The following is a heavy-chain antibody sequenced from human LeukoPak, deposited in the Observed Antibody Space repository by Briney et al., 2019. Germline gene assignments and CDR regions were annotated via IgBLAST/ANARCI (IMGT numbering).Heavy chain of an antibody. V-gene: IGHV3-23*01. D-gene: IGHD6-6*01. CDR1: GFTFSNYV. Sequence: QPGGSLRLSCAASGFTFSNYVMSWVRQAPGKGLEWVSAGTDGSTYYADSVKGRFTISRDNSKNTLYLQVNSLRADDTAVYYCAKGSGSSRPYYFDYWGQGTLVTVSS. J-gene: IGHJ4*02. CDR3: AKGSGSSRPYYFDY. CDR2: GTDGST.